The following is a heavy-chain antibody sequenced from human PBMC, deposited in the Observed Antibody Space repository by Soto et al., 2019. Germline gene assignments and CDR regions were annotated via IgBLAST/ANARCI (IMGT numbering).Heavy chain of an antibody. CDR2: INSDGSSI. CDR1: GFTFSSYW. V-gene: IGHV3-74*01. CDR3: ARIHADRTYFDS. D-gene: IGHD2-8*01. J-gene: IGHJ4*02. Sequence: EVQLVESGGGLVQPGGSLRLSCAASGFTFSSYWMHWVRQAPGKGLVWVSRINSDGSSISYADSVKGRFTTSRDNAKKMLYMQMNSLRVEDTAVYYCARIHADRTYFDSWGQGTLVTVSS.